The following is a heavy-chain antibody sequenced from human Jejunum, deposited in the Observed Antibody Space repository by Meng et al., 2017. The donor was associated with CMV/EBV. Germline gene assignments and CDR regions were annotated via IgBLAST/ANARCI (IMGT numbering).Heavy chain of an antibody. V-gene: IGHV6-1*01. CDR2: TYYRSKWYS. CDR3: ARGEDSSLDY. CDR1: GDIVSSNTVA. Sequence: QLPQSGPGRVNPSQTRSLPCASSGDIVSSNTVAWNWIRLSPSRGLEWLGRTYYRSKWYSEYTVSVRSRISITPDTSKNQFSLQLTSVTPDDTAVYYCARGEDSSLDYWGQGTLVTVSS. D-gene: IGHD6-13*01. J-gene: IGHJ4*02.